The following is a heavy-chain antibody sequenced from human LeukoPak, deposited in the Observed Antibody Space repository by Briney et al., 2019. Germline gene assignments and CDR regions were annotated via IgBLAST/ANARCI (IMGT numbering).Heavy chain of an antibody. V-gene: IGHV3-53*01. Sequence: GSLRLSCAASGFTVSSNYMSWVRQAPGKGLEWVSVIYSGGSTYYADSVKGRFTISRDNSKNTLYLQTSSLRAEDTAVYYCAKGQGWLVLSCADYWGQGTLVTVSS. CDR2: IYSGGST. D-gene: IGHD6-19*01. CDR1: GFTVSSNY. CDR3: AKGQGWLVLSCADY. J-gene: IGHJ4*02.